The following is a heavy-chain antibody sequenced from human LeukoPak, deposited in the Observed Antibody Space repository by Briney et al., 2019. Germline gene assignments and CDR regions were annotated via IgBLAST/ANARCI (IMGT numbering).Heavy chain of an antibody. Sequence: PGGSLTLSCAASGFTFSNYWMSWVRQAPGKGLEWVANIKRDGSEKYYVDSVKGRFTISRDNAKNSLYLQMNSLRAEDTAVYYCARDRYSSGGLDVWGQGTTVTVSS. CDR3: ARDRYSSGGLDV. J-gene: IGHJ6*02. CDR1: GFTFSNYW. CDR2: IKRDGSEK. V-gene: IGHV3-7*04. D-gene: IGHD3-22*01.